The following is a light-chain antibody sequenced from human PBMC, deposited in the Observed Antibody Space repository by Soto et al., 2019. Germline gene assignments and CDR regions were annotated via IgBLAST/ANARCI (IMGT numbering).Light chain of an antibody. CDR1: QSVSSD. V-gene: IGKV3D-15*01. J-gene: IGKJ5*01. CDR2: GAS. CDR3: QQLNSYPFT. Sequence: ETVMTQSPATLSVSPGERVTLSCRASQSVSSDLAWYQQKPGQAPRLLIYGASTRATGIPDRFSGGGSGTDFTLTISSLQPEDFATYYCQQLNSYPFTFGQGTRLEIK.